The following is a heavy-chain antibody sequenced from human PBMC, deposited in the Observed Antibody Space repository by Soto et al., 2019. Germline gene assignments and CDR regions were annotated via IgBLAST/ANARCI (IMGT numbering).Heavy chain of an antibody. CDR3: GRAARFAFDI. J-gene: IGHJ3*02. CDR2: MNPNSGNA. CDR1: GYTFTSYD. D-gene: IGHD2-15*01. V-gene: IGHV1-8*01. Sequence: ASVKVSCKASGYTFTSYDINWVRQAAGQGLEWMGWMNPNSGNAGYAQKFQGRVTMTRNTSITTAYMELSSLRSEDTAVYYCGRAARFAFDIWGQGTMVTVSS.